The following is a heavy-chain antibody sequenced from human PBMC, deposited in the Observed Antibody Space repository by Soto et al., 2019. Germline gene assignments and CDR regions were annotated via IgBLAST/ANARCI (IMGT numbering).Heavy chain of an antibody. J-gene: IGHJ6*02. V-gene: IGHV3-53*01. D-gene: IGHD4-4*01. Sequence: GGSLRLSCAASGFTVSSNYMSWVRQAPGKWLEWVSVIYSGGSTYYADSVKGRFTISRDNSKNTLYLQMNSLRAEDTAVYYCASETTVTTSLGYYYYGMDVWGQGXTVTVYS. CDR3: ASETTVTTSLGYYYYGMDV. CDR2: IYSGGST. CDR1: GFTVSSNY.